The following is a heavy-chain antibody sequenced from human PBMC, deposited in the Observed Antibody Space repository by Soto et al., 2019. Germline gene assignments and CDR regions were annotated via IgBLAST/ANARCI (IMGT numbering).Heavy chain of an antibody. V-gene: IGHV3-48*03. CDR3: TRGRPGGWYFDL. CDR2: ISGSASSI. Sequence: EVQLVESGGGLVQPGGSLRLSCAAYGCNFRSNEMNWVRQAPGKGLEWVSYISGSASSIYYADSVKGRFTISRDNAKNSLYLQMNSLRAEDTAVYYCTRGRPGGWYFDLWGCVTLVTVSS. CDR1: GCNFRSNE. D-gene: IGHD3-10*01. J-gene: IGHJ2*01.